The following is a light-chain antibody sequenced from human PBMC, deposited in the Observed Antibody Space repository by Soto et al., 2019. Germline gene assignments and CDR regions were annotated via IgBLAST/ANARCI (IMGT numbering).Light chain of an antibody. CDR2: AAS. J-gene: IGKJ1*01. CDR1: QDIGRR. V-gene: IGKV1-12*01. Sequence: DIQMTQSPSSVPASIGDRVTITCRASQDIGRRLAWFQQKPGKAPKYLIQAASSLQGGVPSTLSGSGSGTDFTLTINTLHPEDFATYYCLQVYSFPRTFGQGTKVDIK. CDR3: LQVYSFPRT.